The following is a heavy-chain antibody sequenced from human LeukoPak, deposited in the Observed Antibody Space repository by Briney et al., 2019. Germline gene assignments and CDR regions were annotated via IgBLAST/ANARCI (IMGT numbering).Heavy chain of an antibody. CDR2: IYYSGST. D-gene: IGHD3-22*01. CDR1: GGSISSYY. V-gene: IGHV4-59*12. Sequence: KPSETLSLTCTVSGGSISSYYWSWIRQPPGKGLEWIGYIYYSGSTNYNPSLKSRVTISVDTSKNQFSLKLSSVTAADTAVYYCALIVVVTSNHLWFDPWGQGTLVTVSS. CDR3: ALIVVVTSNHLWFDP. J-gene: IGHJ5*02.